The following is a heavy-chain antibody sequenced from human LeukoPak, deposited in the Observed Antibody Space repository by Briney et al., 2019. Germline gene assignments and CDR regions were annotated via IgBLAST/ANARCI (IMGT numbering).Heavy chain of an antibody. V-gene: IGHV1-2*02. CDR3: ARDWSGYNPISYFDY. Sequence: ASVKVSCKASGYTFTSYHMHWLRQAPGQGLEWMGWINPRSGDTTYAQKFLGRVTMTRDTSTNTAYMDLSSLRSDDTAVYYCARDWSGYNPISYFDYWGQGTLVTVSS. J-gene: IGHJ4*02. D-gene: IGHD5-24*01. CDR1: GYTFTSYH. CDR2: INPRSGDT.